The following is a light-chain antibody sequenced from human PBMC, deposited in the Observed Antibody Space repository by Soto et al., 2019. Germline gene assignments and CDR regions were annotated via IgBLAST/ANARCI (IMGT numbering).Light chain of an antibody. J-gene: IGLJ3*02. CDR1: SSNIGGNY. CDR2: RNN. CDR3: AAWDDSLSGRV. V-gene: IGLV1-47*01. Sequence: LTQPPSASGTPGQRVTISCSGSSSNIGGNYVYWYQQLPGTAPKLLIYRNNQRPSGVPDRFSGSKSGTSASLAISGLRSEDEADYYCAAWDDSLSGRVFGGGTKLTVL.